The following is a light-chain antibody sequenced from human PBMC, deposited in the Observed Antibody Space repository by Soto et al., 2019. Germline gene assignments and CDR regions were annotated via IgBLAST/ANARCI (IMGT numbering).Light chain of an antibody. CDR2: EVS. CDR1: SSDVGGYNY. Sequence: QSVLTQPASVSGSPGQSITISCTGTSSDVGGYNYVSWFQQHPGKAPKLKIYEVSNRPSGVSNRFSGSKSGYTASLTISELQAEDEAGYYCTSFTSSSTWVFGGGTK. CDR3: TSFTSSSTWV. V-gene: IGLV2-14*03. J-gene: IGLJ3*02.